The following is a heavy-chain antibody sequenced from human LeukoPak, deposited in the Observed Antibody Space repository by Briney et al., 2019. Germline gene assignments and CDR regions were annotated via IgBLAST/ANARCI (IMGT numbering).Heavy chain of an antibody. Sequence: GGSLRLSCEASGFTFTDAWMSWVRQPPGKRLEWVGRIKDKTDGGTTDYPAPMKGRFTISRDDSKNTLYLQMNSLKTEDTAVYYCTTAGDFWGNDYWGQGTLVTVSS. CDR3: TTAGDFWGNDY. D-gene: IGHD3-3*01. V-gene: IGHV3-15*01. CDR1: GFTFTDAW. J-gene: IGHJ4*02. CDR2: IKDKTDGGTT.